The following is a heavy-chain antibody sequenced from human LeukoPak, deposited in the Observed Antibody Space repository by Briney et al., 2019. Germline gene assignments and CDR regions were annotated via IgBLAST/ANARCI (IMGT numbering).Heavy chain of an antibody. V-gene: IGHV4-30-4*01. CDR1: GGSISTNDYF. J-gene: IGHJ4*02. CDR2: IHYSGIT. D-gene: IGHD4-17*01. Sequence: SETLSLTCTVSGGSISTNDYFWSWIRQSPEKGLEWIGYIHYSGITKSNPSLESRLTLSVDTSKNQLSLRLTSVTATDTAVYYCARAPLTTATSDYFDLWGLGTLVTVSS. CDR3: ARAPLTTATSDYFDL.